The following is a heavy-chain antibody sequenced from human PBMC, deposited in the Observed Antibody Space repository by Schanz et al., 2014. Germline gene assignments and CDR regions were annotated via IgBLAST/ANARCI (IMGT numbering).Heavy chain of an antibody. CDR3: TRGSGSRSYGWYYDS. CDR2: INSDGSSA. Sequence: EVQLVESGGGLVQPGGSLRLSCAASGFTFSSYWMHWVRQAPGKGLVWISRINSDGSSASYADSVKGRFTISRDNAKNTLYLQMNSVRAEDSAVYYCTRGSGSRSYGWYYDSWGQGILVTVSS. CDR1: GFTFSSYW. V-gene: IGHV3-74*01. D-gene: IGHD3-10*01. J-gene: IGHJ4*02.